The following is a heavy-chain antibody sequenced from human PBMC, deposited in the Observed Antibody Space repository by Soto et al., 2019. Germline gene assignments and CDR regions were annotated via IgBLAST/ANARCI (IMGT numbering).Heavy chain of an antibody. D-gene: IGHD1-1*01. Sequence: GGSLRLSCAASGFTFSSYSMNWVRQAPGKGLEWVAVIWYDGSNKYYADSVKGRFTISRDNSKNTLYLQMNSLRAEDTAVYYCAREWNPLNWFDPWGQGTLVTVSS. CDR2: IWYDGSNK. CDR3: AREWNPLNWFDP. CDR1: GFTFSSYS. V-gene: IGHV3-33*08. J-gene: IGHJ5*02.